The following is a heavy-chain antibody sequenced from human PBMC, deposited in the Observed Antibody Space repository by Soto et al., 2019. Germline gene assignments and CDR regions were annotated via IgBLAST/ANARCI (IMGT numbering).Heavy chain of an antibody. J-gene: IGHJ6*03. V-gene: IGHV6-1*01. D-gene: IGHD1-1*01. Sequence: QVQLQQSGPGLVKPSQTLSLTCDISGDSVSSNSAAWNWIGQTPSRGLEWLGRTYYRSKWYINYAVSVKSRITVNPDTSKNQFSLQLNSVTPEDTAVYYCARGSWDDVTGHYYMDVWGKGTTVTVSS. CDR2: TYYRSKWYI. CDR3: ARGSWDDVTGHYYMDV. CDR1: GDSVSSNSAA.